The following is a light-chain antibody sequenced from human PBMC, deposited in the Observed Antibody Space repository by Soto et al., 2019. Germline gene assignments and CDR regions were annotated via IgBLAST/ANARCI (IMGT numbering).Light chain of an antibody. CDR3: SSYASSTFYV. Sequence: QSVLTQPASVSGAPGQSITISCTGASSDIGGYNYVSWYQQHPGKAPKLIIYAVSNRPSGVSNRFSGSKSGNTASLTISGLQADDEADYYCSSYASSTFYVFGTGTKVT. CDR2: AVS. V-gene: IGLV2-14*03. J-gene: IGLJ1*01. CDR1: SSDIGGYNY.